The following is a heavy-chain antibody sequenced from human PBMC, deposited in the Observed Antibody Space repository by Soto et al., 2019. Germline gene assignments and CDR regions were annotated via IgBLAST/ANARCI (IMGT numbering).Heavy chain of an antibody. D-gene: IGHD3-10*01. CDR1: GFTFSSYG. CDR3: ANGGEVRGHDAFDI. V-gene: IGHV3-30*18. J-gene: IGHJ3*02. Sequence: QVQLVESGGGVVQPGRSLRLSCAASGFTFSSYGMHWVRQAPGKGLEWVAVISYDGSNKYYADSVKGRFTISRDNSKNTLYLQMNSLRAEDTAVYYCANGGEVRGHDAFDIWGQGTMVTVSS. CDR2: ISYDGSNK.